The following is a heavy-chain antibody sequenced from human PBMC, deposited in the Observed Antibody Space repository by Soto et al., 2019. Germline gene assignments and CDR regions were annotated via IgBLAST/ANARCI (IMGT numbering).Heavy chain of an antibody. J-gene: IGHJ6*02. Sequence: SVKVSCKASGRTFSSYAISWVRQAPGQGLEWMGGIIPIFGTANYAQKFQGRVTITADESTSTAYMELSSLRSEDTAVYYCGSIVGVGSSWHRTGYYGMDVGGQGTTVTV. V-gene: IGHV1-69*13. CDR2: IIPIFGTA. D-gene: IGHD6-13*01. CDR1: GRTFSSYA. CDR3: GSIVGVGSSWHRTGYYGMDV.